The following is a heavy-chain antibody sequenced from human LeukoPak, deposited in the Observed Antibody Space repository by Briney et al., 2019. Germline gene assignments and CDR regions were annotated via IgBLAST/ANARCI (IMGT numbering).Heavy chain of an antibody. D-gene: IGHD1-7*01. J-gene: IGHJ4*02. CDR3: ARELELRY. Sequence: SETLSLTCGVYGGSFSGYYWSWIRQPPGKGLEWIGEINHSGSTNYNPSLKSRVTISVDTSKNQFSLKLSSVTAADTAVYYCARELELRYWGQGTLVTVSS. V-gene: IGHV4-34*01. CDR2: INHSGST. CDR1: GGSFSGYY.